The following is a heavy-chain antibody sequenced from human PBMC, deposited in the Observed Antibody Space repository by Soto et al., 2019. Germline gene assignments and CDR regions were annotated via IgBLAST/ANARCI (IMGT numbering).Heavy chain of an antibody. V-gene: IGHV4-30-4*01. CDR3: ASINAGGAFDV. CDR1: GGSISSGDYY. CDR2: LYYSGST. J-gene: IGHJ3*01. Sequence: QVQLQESGPGLVKPSQTLSLTCTVSGGSISSGDYYWSWIRQPPGKGLEWIGYLYYSGSTYYNPSLKRRVTISIDTSKNQFSLKVSSVTAADTAVYYCASINAGGAFDVWGQGTMVTVSS.